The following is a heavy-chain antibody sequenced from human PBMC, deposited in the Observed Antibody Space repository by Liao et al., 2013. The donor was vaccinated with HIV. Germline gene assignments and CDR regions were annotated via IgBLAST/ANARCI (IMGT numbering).Heavy chain of an antibody. V-gene: IGHV4-39*07. CDR1: GGSISRSTYY. CDR3: ARGRGRRYFGVGDAFDM. J-gene: IGHJ3*02. Sequence: QLQLQESGPGLVKPSETLSLACTVSGGSISRSTYYWGWIRQSPGKGLAWIGNMYESGSAYYSPSLKSRVTISIDASTNRLSLSLRSVTAADTAIYFCARGRGRRYFGVGDAFDMWGQGIKVIVSS. CDR2: MYESGSA. D-gene: IGHD3-9*01.